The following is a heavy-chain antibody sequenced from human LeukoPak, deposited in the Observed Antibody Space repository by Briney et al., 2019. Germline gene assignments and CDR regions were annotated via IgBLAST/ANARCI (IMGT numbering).Heavy chain of an antibody. CDR1: GFTFGDYA. Sequence: PGRSLRLSCTASGFTFGDYAMSWVRLAPGKGLEWVGFIRSKAYGGTTEYAASVKGRFTISRDDSKSIAYLQMNSLKTEDTAVYYCTRDPFGSGYPFDYWGQGTLVTVSS. CDR2: IRSKAYGGTT. D-gene: IGHD3-22*01. J-gene: IGHJ4*02. V-gene: IGHV3-49*04. CDR3: TRDPFGSGYPFDY.